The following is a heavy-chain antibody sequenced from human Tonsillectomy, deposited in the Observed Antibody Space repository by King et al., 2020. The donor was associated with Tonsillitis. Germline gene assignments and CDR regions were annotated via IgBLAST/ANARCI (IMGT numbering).Heavy chain of an antibody. Sequence: VQLQQWGAGLLKPSETLSLTCAVYGGSFSGYYWSWIRQSPGKGLEWIGEINHSGSTNYNPSLKSRVTISVDTAKNHFSLKQSSVTAGATAVYYCARGGYTYAYRNDAFDIWGQGTMVTVSS. V-gene: IGHV4-34*01. J-gene: IGHJ3*02. CDR2: INHSGST. CDR1: GGSFSGYY. CDR3: ARGGYTYAYRNDAFDI. D-gene: IGHD3-16*01.